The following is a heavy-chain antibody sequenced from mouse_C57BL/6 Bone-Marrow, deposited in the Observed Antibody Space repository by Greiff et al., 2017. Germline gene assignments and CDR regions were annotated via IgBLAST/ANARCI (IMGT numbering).Heavy chain of an antibody. CDR3: ARSDMRYWYFDV. V-gene: IGHV1-54*01. CDR2: INPGSGGT. Sequence: VKLMESGAELVRPGTSVKVSCKASGYAFTNYLIEWVKQRPGQGLEWIGVINPGSGGTNYNEKFKGKATLTADKSSGTAYMQLSSLTSEGSSVYFCARSDMRYWYFDVWGTGTTVTVSS. J-gene: IGHJ1*03. CDR1: GYAFTNYL.